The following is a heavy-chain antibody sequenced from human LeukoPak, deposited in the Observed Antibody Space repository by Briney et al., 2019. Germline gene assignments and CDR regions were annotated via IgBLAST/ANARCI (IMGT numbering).Heavy chain of an antibody. Sequence: ASVKVSCKASGYTFSGYHIHWVRQAPGQGLEWMGRINPNSGGTNYAQNFQGRVTFTRDTSISTAYMELSRLRSDDTAVYYCARLGGVYSSGSTPLHDRGQGTLVTVSS. CDR3: ARLGGVYSSGSTPLHD. CDR1: GYTFSGYH. CDR2: INPNSGGT. J-gene: IGHJ4*02. D-gene: IGHD6-19*01. V-gene: IGHV1-2*06.